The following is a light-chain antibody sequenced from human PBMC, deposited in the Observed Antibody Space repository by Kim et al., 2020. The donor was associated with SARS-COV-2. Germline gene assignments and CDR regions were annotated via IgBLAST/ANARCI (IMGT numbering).Light chain of an antibody. Sequence: QSVPFPCPGTSVDVGGYNYGSWYQQHPGKAPKLMIYEVSKRPSGVPDRFSGSKSGNTASLTVSGLQAEDEADYYCCSYAGSNNPYVFGTGTKVTVL. V-gene: IGLV2-8*01. J-gene: IGLJ1*01. CDR1: SVDVGGYNY. CDR3: CSYAGSNNPYV. CDR2: EVS.